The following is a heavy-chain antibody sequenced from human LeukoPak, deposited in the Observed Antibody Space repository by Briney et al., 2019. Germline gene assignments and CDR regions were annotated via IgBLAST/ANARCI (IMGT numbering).Heavy chain of an antibody. Sequence: GESLKIFCKGSGYSFTSYWIGWVRQMPGKGLEWMGIIYPGDSDTRYNPSFQGQVTISADKSINTAYLQWSSLKASDTAMYYCARPMTVGASSDAFDIWGQGTTVTVSS. CDR3: ARPMTVGASSDAFDI. D-gene: IGHD1-26*01. J-gene: IGHJ3*02. CDR2: IYPGDSDT. CDR1: GYSFTSYW. V-gene: IGHV5-51*01.